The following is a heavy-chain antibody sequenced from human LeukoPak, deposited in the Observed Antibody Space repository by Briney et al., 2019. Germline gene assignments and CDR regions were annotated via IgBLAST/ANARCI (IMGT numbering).Heavy chain of an antibody. CDR3: AQNSYYYDSSGYHRSGAFDI. CDR2: INPNSGGT. D-gene: IGHD3-22*01. Sequence: ASVKVSCKAFGYTFTGYYMHWVRQAPGQGLEWMGWINPNSGGTNYAQKFQGRVTMTRNTSISTAYMELSSLRSEDTAVYYCAQNSYYYDSSGYHRSGAFDIWGQGTMVTVSS. CDR1: GYTFTGYY. V-gene: IGHV1-2*02. J-gene: IGHJ3*02.